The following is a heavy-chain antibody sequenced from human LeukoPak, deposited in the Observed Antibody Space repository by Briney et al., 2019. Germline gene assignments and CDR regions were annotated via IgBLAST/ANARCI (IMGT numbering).Heavy chain of an antibody. CDR3: ARDWARLNSGYDSRFDP. Sequence: GASVKVSCKASGYTFTSYAMHWARQAPGQRLEWMGWINAGNGNTKYSQKFQGRVTITRDTSASTAYMELSSLRSEDTAVYYCARDWARLNSGYDSRFDPWGQGTLVTVSS. D-gene: IGHD5-12*01. V-gene: IGHV1-3*01. J-gene: IGHJ5*02. CDR1: GYTFTSYA. CDR2: INAGNGNT.